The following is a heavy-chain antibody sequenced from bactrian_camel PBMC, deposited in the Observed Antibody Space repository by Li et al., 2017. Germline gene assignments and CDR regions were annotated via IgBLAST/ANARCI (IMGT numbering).Heavy chain of an antibody. CDR1: GSPGKTYS. J-gene: IGHJ4*01. Sequence: VQLVESGGGAVQAGGSLRLSCTATGSPGKTYSLGWFRQTAGKEREGVAAIGADGKTIYADSVKGRFIISQTNVKNTVLLQMNSLKPEDTAMYYCAAVSSVVAGDCLAVGLDFYKYWGQGTQVTVS. D-gene: IGHD6*01. CDR3: AAVSSVVAGDCLAVGLDFYKY. V-gene: IGHV3S53*01. CDR2: IGADGKT.